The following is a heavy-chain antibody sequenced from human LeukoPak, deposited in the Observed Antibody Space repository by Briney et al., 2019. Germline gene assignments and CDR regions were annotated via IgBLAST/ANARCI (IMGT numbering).Heavy chain of an antibody. CDR2: INRDWSST. V-gene: IGHV3-74*01. Sequence: GGPLRLSCAASGFTFSSYWMHWVRQAPGKGLVWVTRINRDWSSTSYADSVKGRFTISRDNAKNTLYLQMNSLRAEDTAVYYCAREGLVGVEDYWGQGTLVTVSS. CDR3: AREGLVGVEDY. CDR1: GFTFSSYW. D-gene: IGHD1-26*01. J-gene: IGHJ4*02.